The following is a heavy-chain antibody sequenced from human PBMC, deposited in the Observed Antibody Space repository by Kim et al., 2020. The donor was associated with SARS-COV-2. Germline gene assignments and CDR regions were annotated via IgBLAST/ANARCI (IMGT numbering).Heavy chain of an antibody. J-gene: IGHJ6*02. CDR1: GYSFTSYW. CDR2: IYPGDSDT. D-gene: IGHD3-22*01. CDR3: ASSTLIDDSSGYYPSPYYYGMDV. Sequence: GESLKISCKGSGYSFTSYWIGWVRQMPGKGLEWMGIIYPGDSDTRYSPSFQGQVTISADKSISTAYLQWSSLKASDTAMYYCASSTLIDDSSGYYPSPYYYGMDVWGQGTMVTVSS. V-gene: IGHV5-51*01.